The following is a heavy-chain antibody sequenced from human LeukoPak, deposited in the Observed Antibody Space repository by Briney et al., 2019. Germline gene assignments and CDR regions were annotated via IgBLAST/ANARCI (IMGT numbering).Heavy chain of an antibody. Sequence: GASVKVSCKASGGTVSRYPISWVRQAPGQGLEWMGWISAYNGNTNYAQKLQGRVTMTTDTSTSTAYMELRSLRSDDTAVYYCARLPYCSGGSCYSARLDYWGQGTLVTVSS. V-gene: IGHV1-18*01. J-gene: IGHJ4*02. CDR3: ARLPYCSGGSCYSARLDY. CDR2: ISAYNGNT. CDR1: GGTVSRYP. D-gene: IGHD2-15*01.